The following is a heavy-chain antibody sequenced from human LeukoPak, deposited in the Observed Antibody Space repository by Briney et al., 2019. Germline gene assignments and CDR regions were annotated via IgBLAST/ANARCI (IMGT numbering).Heavy chain of an antibody. CDR3: AKDLSIFGVVMGSAFDI. CDR1: GFTFSSYG. D-gene: IGHD3-3*01. Sequence: PGGSLRLSCAASGFTFSSYGMHWVRQAPGKGLEWVAVISYDGSNKYYADSMKGRFTISRDNSKNTPYLQMNSLRAEDTAVYYCAKDLSIFGVVMGSAFDIWGQGTMVTVSS. J-gene: IGHJ3*02. CDR2: ISYDGSNK. V-gene: IGHV3-30*18.